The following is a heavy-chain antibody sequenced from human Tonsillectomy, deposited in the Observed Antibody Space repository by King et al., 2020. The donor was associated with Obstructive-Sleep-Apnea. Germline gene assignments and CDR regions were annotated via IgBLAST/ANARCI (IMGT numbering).Heavy chain of an antibody. V-gene: IGHV3-49*03. CDR3: TRLGWDLIDCDF. D-gene: IGHD1-26*01. CDR1: GFTFGDYA. CDR2: IRRKAYGGTT. Sequence: VQLVESGGGLVQPGRSLRLSCTASGFTFGDYAMSWFRQAPGKGLEWVGFIRRKAYGGTTEYAASVKGRFTISRDDSKSIAYLQMNSLKTEDTAVYYCTRLGWDLIDCDFWGQGTLVTVSS. J-gene: IGHJ4*02.